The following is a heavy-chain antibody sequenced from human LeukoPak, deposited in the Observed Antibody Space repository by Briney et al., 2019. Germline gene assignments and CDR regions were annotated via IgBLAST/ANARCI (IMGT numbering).Heavy chain of an antibody. J-gene: IGHJ4*02. CDR3: ARGRFLLTGVSKLYYFDY. CDR2: MNPNSGNT. Sequence: VASVKVSCKASGYTFTSYDINWVRQATGQGLEWMGWMNPNSGNTGYAQKFQGRVTMTRNTSISTAYMELSSLRSEDTAVYYCARGRFLLTGVSKLYYFDYWGQGTLVTVSS. CDR1: GYTFTSYD. V-gene: IGHV1-8*01. D-gene: IGHD7-27*01.